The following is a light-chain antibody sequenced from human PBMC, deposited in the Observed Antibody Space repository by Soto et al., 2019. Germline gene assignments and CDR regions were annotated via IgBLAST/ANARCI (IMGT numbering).Light chain of an antibody. Sequence: DIQMTQSPSTLSASVGDRVTITCRPSQSINTWLAWYQKKPGKAPKLLIQKASSLESGVPPRFSGSGSGTEFPLTITSLQPDDCATYSCLQYHNFFHPFGQGTKLEIK. CDR1: QSINTW. J-gene: IGKJ2*01. CDR2: KAS. V-gene: IGKV1-5*03. CDR3: LQYHNFFHP.